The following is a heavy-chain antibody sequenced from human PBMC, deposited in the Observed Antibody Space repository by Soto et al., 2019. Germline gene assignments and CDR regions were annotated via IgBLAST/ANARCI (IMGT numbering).Heavy chain of an antibody. J-gene: IGHJ4*02. V-gene: IGHV3-21*01. CDR3: GRDYYYDRSGYSPLDY. CDR2: ISGTGSYI. Sequence: GVSLRLSCAASGFTFKSYSMNWVRQAPRKGLEWVSSISGTGSYISYADSVKGRFTISRDNAKNSLDLQMNSLRAEDTAVYYCGRDYYYDRSGYSPLDYWGQGTPVTVSS. D-gene: IGHD3-22*01. CDR1: GFTFKSYS.